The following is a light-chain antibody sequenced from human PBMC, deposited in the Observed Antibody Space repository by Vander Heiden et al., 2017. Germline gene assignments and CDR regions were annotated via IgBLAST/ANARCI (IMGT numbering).Light chain of an antibody. CDR2: SNN. CDR1: SSNIGSNY. Sequence: QSVLTQPPSASGTPGQRVTISCSGSSSNIGSNYVYWYQQRPGTAPKLLIYSNNQRPSGVPDRFSGSKSGTSASLAISGLRAEDEADYYCAAWDDSLSAVVFGGGTKLTVL. CDR3: AAWDDSLSAVV. V-gene: IGLV1-47*02. J-gene: IGLJ2*01.